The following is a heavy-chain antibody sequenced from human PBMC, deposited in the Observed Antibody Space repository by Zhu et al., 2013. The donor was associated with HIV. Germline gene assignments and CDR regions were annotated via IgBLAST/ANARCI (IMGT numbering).Heavy chain of an antibody. CDR1: GYTFTSYG. V-gene: IGHV1-18*01. J-gene: IGHJ3*02. Sequence: QVQLVQSGAEVKKPGASVKVSCKASGYTFTSYGISWVRQAPGQGLEWMGWISAYNGNTNYAQKLQGRVTMTTDTSTSTAYMELRSLRSDDTAVYYCARDSRYYDSSGTGAFDIWGQGTMVTVSS. D-gene: IGHD3-22*01. CDR2: ISAYNGNT. CDR3: ARDSRYYDSSGTGAFDI.